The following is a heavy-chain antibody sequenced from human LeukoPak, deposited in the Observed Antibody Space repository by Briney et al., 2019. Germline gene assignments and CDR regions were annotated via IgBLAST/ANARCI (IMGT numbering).Heavy chain of an antibody. J-gene: IGHJ5*02. CDR3: ARDKYYYGSGSSNWFDP. D-gene: IGHD3-10*01. CDR2: INSDGSST. V-gene: IGHV3-74*01. Sequence: GWSLRLSCAASGFTFSSYWMHWVRQAPGKGLVWVSRINSDGSSTSYADSVKGRFTISRDNAKNTLYLQMNSLRAEDTAVYYCARDKYYYGSGSSNWFDPWGQGTLVTVSS. CDR1: GFTFSSYW.